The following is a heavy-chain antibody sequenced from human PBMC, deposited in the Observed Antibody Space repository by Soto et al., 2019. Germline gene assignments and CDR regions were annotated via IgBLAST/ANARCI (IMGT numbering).Heavy chain of an antibody. Sequence: SETLSLTCTVSGGSISYYYWSWIRQPPGKGLEWIGYIYYSGSTNYNPSLKSRVTISVDTSKNQFSLKLSSVTAADTAVYYCARRGNWGSDEFDYWGQGTLVTVSS. D-gene: IGHD7-27*01. CDR2: IYYSGST. J-gene: IGHJ4*02. V-gene: IGHV4-59*08. CDR1: GGSISYYY. CDR3: ARRGNWGSDEFDY.